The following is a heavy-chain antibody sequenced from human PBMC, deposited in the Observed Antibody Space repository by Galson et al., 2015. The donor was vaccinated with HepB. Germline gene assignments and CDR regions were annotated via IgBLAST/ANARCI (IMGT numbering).Heavy chain of an antibody. CDR1: GDSVSSNSVA. CDR3: ARYGSLGWFFDL. CDR2: IYYRSKWYS. V-gene: IGHV6-1*01. J-gene: IGHJ2*01. Sequence: CAISGDSVSSNSVAWSWIRQSPSRGLEWLGRIYYRSKWYSDYGVSVRGRITVTPDTSKNQFSLQLNSVTPEDTAVYYCARYGSLGWFFDLWGRGTLVTVSS. D-gene: IGHD1-26*01.